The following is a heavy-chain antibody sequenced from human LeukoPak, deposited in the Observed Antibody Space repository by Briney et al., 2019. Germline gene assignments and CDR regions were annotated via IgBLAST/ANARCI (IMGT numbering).Heavy chain of an antibody. J-gene: IGHJ4*02. CDR3: AAHTPRGVATAFDY. CDR1: GYTFSSYA. CDR2: ISGSGGST. D-gene: IGHD1-14*01. V-gene: IGHV3-23*01. Sequence: PGGSLRLSCAASGYTFSSYAMSWVRQAPGKGLEWVSAISGSGGSTCYADSVKGRFTISRDNSKNTLYLQMNSLRAEDTAVYYCAAHTPRGVATAFDYWGQGTLVTVSS.